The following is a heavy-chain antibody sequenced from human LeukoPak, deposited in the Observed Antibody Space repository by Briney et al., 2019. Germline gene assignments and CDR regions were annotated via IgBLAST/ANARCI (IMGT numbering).Heavy chain of an antibody. V-gene: IGHV1-69*06. CDR1: GYSFSTYG. J-gene: IGHJ4*02. CDR3: ARVRYSSSWYGEFDY. D-gene: IGHD6-13*01. CDR2: IIPIFGTA. Sequence: ASVKVSCKASGYSFSTYGISWVRQAPGQGLEWMGGIIPIFGTANYAQKFQGRVTITADKSTSTAYMELSSLRSEDTAVYYCARVRYSSSWYGEFDYWGQGTLVTVSS.